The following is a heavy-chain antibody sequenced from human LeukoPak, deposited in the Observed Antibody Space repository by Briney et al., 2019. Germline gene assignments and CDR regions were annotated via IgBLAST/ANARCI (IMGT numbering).Heavy chain of an antibody. V-gene: IGHV4-59*08. CDR3: ARTSYCSSTSCPRGYAFDI. J-gene: IGHJ3*02. D-gene: IGHD2-2*01. CDR2: IYYSGST. Sequence: PSETLSLTCTVSGGSISSYYWSWIRQPPGKGLEWIGYIYYSGSTNYNPSLKSRVTISVDTSKNQFSLKLSSVTAADTAVYYCARTSYCSSTSCPRGYAFDIWGQGTMVTVSS. CDR1: GGSISSYY.